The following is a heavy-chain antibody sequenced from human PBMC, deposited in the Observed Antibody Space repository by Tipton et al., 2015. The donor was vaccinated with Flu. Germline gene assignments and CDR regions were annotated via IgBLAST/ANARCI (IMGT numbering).Heavy chain of an antibody. D-gene: IGHD2-2*03. J-gene: IGHJ6*02. V-gene: IGHV4-4*07. CDR3: ARDKKMDGAYYHYYGMDV. CDR2: IYTSGST. CDR1: GDSISSYY. Sequence: LRLSCTVSGDSISSYYWSWIRQPAGKGLEWLGRIYTSGSTNYNPSLKSRVTMSGDTSKNQFSLKLSSVTAADTAVYYCARDKKMDGAYYHYYGMDVWGQGTPVTVSS.